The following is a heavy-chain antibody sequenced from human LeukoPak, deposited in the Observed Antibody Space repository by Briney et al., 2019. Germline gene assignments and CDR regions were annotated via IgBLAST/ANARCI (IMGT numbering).Heavy chain of an antibody. V-gene: IGHV4-59*01. D-gene: IGHD1-26*01. CDR1: GDSISSYY. J-gene: IGHJ4*02. Sequence: PSETLSLTCTVSGDSISSYYCSWIRQPPGKGLEWIGYIYYSGSTNNNPSLKSRVTISVDTSKNQFSLKLSSVTAADTAVYYCARLKWELPYYFDYWGQGTLVTVSS. CDR3: ARLKWELPYYFDY. CDR2: IYYSGST.